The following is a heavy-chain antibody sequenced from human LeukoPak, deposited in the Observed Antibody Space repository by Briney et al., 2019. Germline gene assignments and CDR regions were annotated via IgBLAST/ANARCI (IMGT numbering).Heavy chain of an antibody. V-gene: IGHV3-23*01. CDR2: ISGGGGST. CDR3: AKDEDGGNSGGDWFDP. CDR1: GFTFSSYA. Sequence: GGSLRLSCAASGFTFSSYAMSWVRQAPGKGLEWVSAISGGGGSTYYADSVKGRFTISRDNSKNTLYLQMNSLRAEDTAVYYCAKDEDGGNSGGDWFDPWGQGTLVTVSS. D-gene: IGHD4-23*01. J-gene: IGHJ5*02.